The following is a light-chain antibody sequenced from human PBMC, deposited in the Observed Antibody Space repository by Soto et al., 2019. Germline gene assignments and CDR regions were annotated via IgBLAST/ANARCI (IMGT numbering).Light chain of an antibody. J-gene: IGKJ1*01. Sequence: DIQMTQSPSSLSASVGDRVTITCRASQSISSYLNWYQQKPGKAPKLLIYAASSLQSGVPSRFSGSGSGTDFTLTIPSLQPDYFSTYYCQHSYSTPRAFGQGTSVDNK. CDR2: AAS. CDR1: QSISSY. CDR3: QHSYSTPRA. V-gene: IGKV1-39*01.